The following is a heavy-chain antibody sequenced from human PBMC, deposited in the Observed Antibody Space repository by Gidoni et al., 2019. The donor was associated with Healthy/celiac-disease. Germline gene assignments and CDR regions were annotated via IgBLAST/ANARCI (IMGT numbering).Heavy chain of an antibody. J-gene: IGHJ4*02. CDR1: GFTFSSYA. Sequence: EVQLLESGGGLVQPGGSLRLSCAASGFTFSSYAMSWVRPSPGKGLEWVSAISGSGGSTYYADSVKGRFTISRDNSKNTLYLQMNSLRAEDTAVYYCAKPSSGWLPFDYWGQGTLVTVSS. V-gene: IGHV3-23*01. D-gene: IGHD6-19*01. CDR2: ISGSGGST. CDR3: AKPSSGWLPFDY.